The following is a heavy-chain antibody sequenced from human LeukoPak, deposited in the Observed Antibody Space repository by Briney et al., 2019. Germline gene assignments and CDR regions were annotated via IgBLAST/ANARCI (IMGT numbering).Heavy chain of an antibody. V-gene: IGHV3-30*04. CDR3: ARDNYYASSGYYYIDY. J-gene: IGHJ4*02. CDR2: ISDDGRKT. D-gene: IGHD3-22*01. CDR1: GFTFSTYA. Sequence: GGSLRLSCAASGFTFSTYAIHWVRQAPGKGLEWVALISDDGRKTYYADSVKDRFTISRDNSKNTLYLQMNSLRAEDTAVYYCARDNYYASSGYYYIDYWGQGTLVTVSS.